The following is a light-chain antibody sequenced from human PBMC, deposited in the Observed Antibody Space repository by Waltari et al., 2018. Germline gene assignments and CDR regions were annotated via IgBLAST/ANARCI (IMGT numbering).Light chain of an antibody. Sequence: SYELTQPPSVSVSLGQMARITCSGEALPKKYAYWYQQKPGQFPVLVIYKDSERPSGIPGRVSGSSSGTIVTLTISGVQAEDEADYYCLSADSSGTYLFGGGTKLTVL. CDR1: ALPKKY. CDR3: LSADSSGTYL. V-gene: IGLV3-16*01. J-gene: IGLJ2*01. CDR2: KDS.